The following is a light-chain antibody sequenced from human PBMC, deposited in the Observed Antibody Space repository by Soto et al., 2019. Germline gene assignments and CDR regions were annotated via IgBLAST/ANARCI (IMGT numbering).Light chain of an antibody. J-gene: IGKJ1*01. CDR2: AAS. CDR3: KKYNSAPWT. CDR1: QGISNY. Sequence: DIQMTQSPSSLSASVGDRVTITCRASQGISNYLAWYQQKPGKVPKLLIYAASTLQSGVPSRFSGSGPGTDFTLTIISLQTEDVATYYCKKYNSAPWTFGQGTKVEIK. V-gene: IGKV1-27*01.